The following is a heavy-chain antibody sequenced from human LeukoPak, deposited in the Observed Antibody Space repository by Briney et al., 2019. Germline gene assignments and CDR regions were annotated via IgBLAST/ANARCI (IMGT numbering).Heavy chain of an antibody. CDR3: ARDRSGGYYDWFDP. J-gene: IGHJ5*02. CDR2: INPSGGIT. V-gene: IGHV1-46*01. CDR1: GYTFTNYY. D-gene: IGHD3-10*01. Sequence: ASVKVSCKASGYTFTNYYIHLVRQAPGQGLEWMGFINPSGGITSYAQKFQARVTMATDTSTSTVYMELSSLRSEDTAVYYCARDRSGGYYDWFDPWGQGTLVTVSS.